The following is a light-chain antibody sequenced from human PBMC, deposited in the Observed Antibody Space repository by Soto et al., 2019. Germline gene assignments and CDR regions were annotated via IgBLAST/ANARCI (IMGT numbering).Light chain of an antibody. CDR2: FAS. V-gene: IGKV1-12*01. CDR1: QGIGGR. J-gene: IGKJ1*01. Sequence: DIQMTQSPSSVSASVGDRVTITCRASQGIGGRLAWYQQRPGKVPQLVVYFASTLPSGVPSRFSASGSGAEFILTITPLQAEDFATYYCLHTFSFPRTFDQGTKVDIK. CDR3: LHTFSFPRT.